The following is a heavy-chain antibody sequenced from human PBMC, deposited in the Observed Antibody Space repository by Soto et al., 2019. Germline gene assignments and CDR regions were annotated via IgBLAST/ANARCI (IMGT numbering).Heavy chain of an antibody. CDR3: ARATGGWGYHYYYYTDV. V-gene: IGHV3-21*01. Sequence: EVQLVESGGGLVKPGGSLRLSCAASGFTFSSYSMNWVRQAPGKGLEWVSSISSSSTYIYHADSVKGRFTISRDNAKNSLYLQRNRLRAEDTYVYYCARATGGWGYHYYYYTDVWGKGTTVTVSS. CDR1: GFTFSSYS. D-gene: IGHD2-8*02. CDR2: ISSSSTYI. J-gene: IGHJ6*03.